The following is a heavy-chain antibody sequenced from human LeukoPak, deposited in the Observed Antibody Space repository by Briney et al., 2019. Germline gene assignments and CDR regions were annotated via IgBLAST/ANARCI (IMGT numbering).Heavy chain of an antibody. CDR3: AKGAGGELRYYFDY. V-gene: IGHV3-9*01. CDR2: IRWNSGRI. CDR1: GFTFDAYA. Sequence: PRKSLRLSCAVSGFTFDAYAMHCDRQVPGKGLEWVSGIRWNSGRIGYADSVEGRFTISRDTAKHPLCLEMSRVLAKGRALYYCAKGAGGELRYYFDYWGQGTLVTVSS. J-gene: IGHJ4*02. D-gene: IGHD1-26*01.